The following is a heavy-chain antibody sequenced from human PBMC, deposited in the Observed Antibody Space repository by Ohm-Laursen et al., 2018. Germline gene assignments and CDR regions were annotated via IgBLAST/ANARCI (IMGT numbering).Heavy chain of an antibody. CDR3: ASGAWSYDFWSGYQIGTFDY. V-gene: IGHV3-11*04. CDR1: GFTFSDYY. J-gene: IGHJ4*02. CDR2: ISSSGSTT. Sequence: SLRLSCSAPGFTFSDYYMSWIRQAPGKGLEWVSYISSSGSTTYYADSVKGRFTISRDNAKNSLYLQMNSLRAEDTAVYYCASGAWSYDFWSGYQIGTFDYWGQGTLVTVSS. D-gene: IGHD3-3*01.